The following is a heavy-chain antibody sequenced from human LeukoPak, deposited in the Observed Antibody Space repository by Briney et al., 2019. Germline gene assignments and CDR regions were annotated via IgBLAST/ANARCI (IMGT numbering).Heavy chain of an antibody. CDR2: IYYSGST. CDR3: ARASLVGATIYFDY. J-gene: IGHJ4*02. Sequence: PSETLSLTCTVSGGSISSGGYYWSWIRQHPGKGLEWIGYIYYSGSTYYNPSLKSRVTISVDTSKNQFSLKLSSVTAADTAVYYCARASLVGATIYFDYWGQGTLVTVSS. CDR1: GGSISSGGYY. D-gene: IGHD1-26*01. V-gene: IGHV4-31*03.